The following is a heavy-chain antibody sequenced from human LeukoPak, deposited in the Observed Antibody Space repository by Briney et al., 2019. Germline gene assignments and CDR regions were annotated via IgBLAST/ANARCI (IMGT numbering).Heavy chain of an antibody. CDR1: GGSVSSGGYY. D-gene: IGHD1-26*01. V-gene: IGHV4-61*08. Sequence: PSETLSLTCTVSGGSVSSGGYYWSWIRQPPGKGLEWIGYIYYSGNTNYNPSLKSRVTISVDTSKNRFSLKLSSVTAADTAVYYCARSKWELLDYWGQGTLVTVSS. J-gene: IGHJ4*02. CDR3: ARSKWELLDY. CDR2: IYYSGNT.